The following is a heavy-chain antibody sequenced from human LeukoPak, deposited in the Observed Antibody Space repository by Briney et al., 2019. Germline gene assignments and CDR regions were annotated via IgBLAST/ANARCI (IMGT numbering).Heavy chain of an antibody. CDR2: IIPIFGTA. CDR1: GGTFSSYA. Sequence: GASVKVSCRASGGTFSSYAISWVRQAPGQGLEWMGGIIPIFGTANYAQKFQGRVTITADESTSTAYMELSSLGSEDTAVYYCARGDLGRRGYSYGVDYWGQGTLVTVSS. D-gene: IGHD5-18*01. J-gene: IGHJ4*02. CDR3: ARGDLGRRGYSYGVDY. V-gene: IGHV1-69*13.